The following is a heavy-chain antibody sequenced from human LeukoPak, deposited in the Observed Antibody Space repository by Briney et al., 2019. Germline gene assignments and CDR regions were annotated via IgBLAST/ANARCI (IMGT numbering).Heavy chain of an antibody. CDR3: SRDRGYYDSGNYPTDY. D-gene: IGHD3-10*01. Sequence: ASVKVSCKASGYTFTGYFRHWVRQAPGQGLEWMGWINPNSGGTNYAQNFQGRVTMTGDTSINTAYMELSRLTSDDTAVYFCSRDRGYYDSGNYPTDYWGQGTLVTVSS. CDR1: GYTFTGYF. J-gene: IGHJ4*02. V-gene: IGHV1-2*02. CDR2: INPNSGGT.